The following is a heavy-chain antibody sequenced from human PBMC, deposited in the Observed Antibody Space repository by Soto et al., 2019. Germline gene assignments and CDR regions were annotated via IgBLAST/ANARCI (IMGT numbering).Heavy chain of an antibody. CDR2: IWSDGSNK. D-gene: IGHD3-10*01. CDR1: GFTFSSYG. CDR3: ARAPSGFWFDP. V-gene: IGHV3-30*02. J-gene: IGHJ5*02. Sequence: GGSLRLSCAASGFTFSSYGMNWVRQAPGKGLEWVAIIWSDGSNKYYAESVKGRFTISRDNSKNTLYLQMNSLRAEDTAVYYCARAPSGFWFDPWGQGTLVTVSS.